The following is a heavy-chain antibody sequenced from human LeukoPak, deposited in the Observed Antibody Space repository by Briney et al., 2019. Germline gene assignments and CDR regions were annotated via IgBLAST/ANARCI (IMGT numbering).Heavy chain of an antibody. V-gene: IGHV3-7*01. CDR1: GFTFSSYW. CDR2: IKQDGSEK. CDR3: ARVSYHYYDSSGYWEPFDY. Sequence: GGSLRLSCAASGFTFSSYWMSWVRQAPGKGLEWVANIKQDGSEKYYVDSVKGRFTISRDNAKNSLYLQMNSLRAEDTDVYYCARVSYHYYDSSGYWEPFDYWGQGTLVTVSS. J-gene: IGHJ4*02. D-gene: IGHD3-22*01.